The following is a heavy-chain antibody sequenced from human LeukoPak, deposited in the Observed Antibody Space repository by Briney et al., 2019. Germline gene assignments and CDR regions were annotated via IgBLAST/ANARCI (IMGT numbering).Heavy chain of an antibody. V-gene: IGHV4-31*03. D-gene: IGHD5-12*01. CDR3: ARWGNSGYASGYFDY. CDR1: GDSISSGGNY. Sequence: SETLSLTCTVSGDSISSGGNYWSWLRQHPGKGLEWIGYIYYSGSTYYNPSLKSRLTISVDTSKDQFSLKLSFVTAADTAVYYCARWGNSGYASGYFDYWGQGTLVTVSS. CDR2: IYYSGST. J-gene: IGHJ4*02.